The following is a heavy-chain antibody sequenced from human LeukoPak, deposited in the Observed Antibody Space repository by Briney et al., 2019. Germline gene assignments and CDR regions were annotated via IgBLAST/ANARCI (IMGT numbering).Heavy chain of an antibody. Sequence: PSETLSLTCTVSSGSISSSSYYWAWIRQPPGKGLGCIGSIYYSGSTSYNPSLKSRVTISVDTSKNQFSLKLTSVTAADSAVYYCARGGGNYYDLDGYFDYWGQGTLVTVSS. V-gene: IGHV4-39*07. CDR1: SGSISSSSYY. CDR3: ARGGGNYYDLDGYFDY. J-gene: IGHJ4*02. CDR2: IYYSGST. D-gene: IGHD1-26*01.